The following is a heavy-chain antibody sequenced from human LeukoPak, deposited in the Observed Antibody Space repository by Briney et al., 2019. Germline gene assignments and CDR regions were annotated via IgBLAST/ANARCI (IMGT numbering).Heavy chain of an antibody. J-gene: IGHJ5*02. CDR3: ARTSTVTTGSWFDP. D-gene: IGHD4-17*01. V-gene: IGHV4-59*01. CDR1: GGPISSYY. CDR2: IYYSGST. Sequence: SETLSLTCTVSGGPISSYYWSWIRQPPVKGLEWIGYIYYSGSTNYNPSLKSRVTISEDTSKNQFSLKLSSVTAADTAVYYCARTSTVTTGSWFDPWGQGTLVTVSS.